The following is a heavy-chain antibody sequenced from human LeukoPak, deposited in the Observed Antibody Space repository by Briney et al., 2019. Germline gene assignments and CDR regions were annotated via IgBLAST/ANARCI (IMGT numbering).Heavy chain of an antibody. CDR1: GFTFSSYA. CDR3: AKEPYSGSSKNRGYFDY. J-gene: IGHJ4*02. V-gene: IGHV3-23*01. Sequence: PGGSLRLSCAASGFTFSSYAMSWVRQAPGKGLEWVSAISGSGGSTYYADSVKGRFTISRDNSKNTLYLQMNSLRAEDTAVYYCAKEPYSGSSKNRGYFDYWGQGTLVTVSS. CDR2: ISGSGGST. D-gene: IGHD1-26*01.